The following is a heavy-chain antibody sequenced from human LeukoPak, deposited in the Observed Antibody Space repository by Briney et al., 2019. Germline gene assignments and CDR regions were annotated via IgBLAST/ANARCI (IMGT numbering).Heavy chain of an antibody. CDR3: AKEYYYDSSGYAPG. V-gene: IGHV3-23*01. CDR1: GFTFSSYA. J-gene: IGHJ3*01. D-gene: IGHD3-22*01. Sequence: GGSLRLSCAASGFTFSSYAMSWVRQAPGKGLEWVSAISGSGGSTYYADSVKGRFTISKDNAKNTVYLQMNSLRAEDTAVYYCAKEYYYDSSGYAPGWGQGTMVTVSS. CDR2: ISGSGGST.